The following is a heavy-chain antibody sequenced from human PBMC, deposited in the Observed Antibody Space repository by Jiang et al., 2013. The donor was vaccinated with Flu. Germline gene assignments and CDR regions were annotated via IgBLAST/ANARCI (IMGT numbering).Heavy chain of an antibody. Sequence: SQTLSLTCAISGDSVSSNSGAWNWIRQSPSRGLEWLGRTYYRSGWNNDYAVSVQSRITITPDTSKNRISLQLNSVTPEDAAVYYCARGRGAIELLCTNWGQGNPGHRLL. V-gene: IGHV6-1*01. CDR3: ARGRGAIELLCTN. CDR2: TYYRSGWNN. D-gene: IGHD2-8*01. CDR1: GDSVSSNSGA. J-gene: IGHJ4*02.